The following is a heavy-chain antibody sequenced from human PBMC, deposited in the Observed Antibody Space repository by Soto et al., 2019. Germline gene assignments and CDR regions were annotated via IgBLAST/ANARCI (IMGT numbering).Heavy chain of an antibody. J-gene: IGHJ4*02. D-gene: IGHD3-3*01. CDR2: IYSGGST. CDR1: GFTVSSHY. CDR3: ARSPESDFWSGVEFDY. Sequence: EVQLVETGGGLIQPGGSLRLSCAASGFTVSSHYMSWVRQAPGKGLEWVSVIYSGGSTYYADSVKGRFTISRDNSKNTLYLQMNSLRAEDTAVYYCARSPESDFWSGVEFDYWGQGTLVTVSS. V-gene: IGHV3-53*02.